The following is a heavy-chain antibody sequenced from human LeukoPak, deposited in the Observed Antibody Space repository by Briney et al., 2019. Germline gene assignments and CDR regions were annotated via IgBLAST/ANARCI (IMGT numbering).Heavy chain of an antibody. V-gene: IGHV1-69*10. Sequence: SVKVSCKASGGTFSSYATSWVRQAPGQGLEWMGWIIPILGIANYAQKFQGRVTITADKSTSTAYMELSSLRSEDTAVYYCARRAYYYGSGSPDFDYWGQGTLVTVSS. D-gene: IGHD3-10*01. CDR3: ARRAYYYGSGSPDFDY. CDR1: GGTFSSYA. CDR2: IIPILGIA. J-gene: IGHJ4*02.